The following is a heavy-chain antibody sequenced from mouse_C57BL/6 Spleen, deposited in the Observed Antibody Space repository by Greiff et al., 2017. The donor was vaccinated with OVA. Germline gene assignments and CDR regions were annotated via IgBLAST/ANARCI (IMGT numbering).Heavy chain of an antibody. CDR3: ARDRGAYYGSSKGYFDV. J-gene: IGHJ1*03. CDR2: INYDGSST. CDR1: GFTFSDYY. V-gene: IGHV5-16*01. D-gene: IGHD1-1*01. Sequence: DVQLVESEGGLVQPGSSMKLSCTASGFTFSDYYMAWVRQVPEKGLEWVANINYDGSSTYYLDSLKSRFIISRDNAKNILNLQMSSLKSEDTATYYCARDRGAYYGSSKGYFDVWGTGTTVTVSS.